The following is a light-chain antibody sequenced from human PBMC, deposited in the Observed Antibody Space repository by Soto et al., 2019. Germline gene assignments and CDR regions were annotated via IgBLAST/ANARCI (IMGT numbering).Light chain of an antibody. CDR1: QSVSSSY. CDR3: QQYDSSPKT. V-gene: IGKV3-20*01. J-gene: IGKJ1*01. CDR2: GAS. Sequence: EIVFTQSPGTLSLSPGERATLSYRASQSVSSSYLAWYQQKPGQAPRLLIYGASSRATGIPDRFSGSGSGTDFTLTISRLEPEDFAVYYCQQYDSSPKTFGQGTKVDI.